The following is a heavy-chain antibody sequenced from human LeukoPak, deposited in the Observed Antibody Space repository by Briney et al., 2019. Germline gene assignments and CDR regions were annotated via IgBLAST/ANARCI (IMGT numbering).Heavy chain of an antibody. Sequence: ASVKVSCKASGYTFTSYGISWVRQAPGQGLEWMGWISAYNGNTNYAQKLQGRVTMTTDTSTSTAYMELRSLRSDDTAVYYCARELGYCSSTSCPNWFDPWGQGTLVTVSS. CDR3: ARELGYCSSTSCPNWFDP. V-gene: IGHV1-18*01. CDR2: ISAYNGNT. CDR1: GYTFTSYG. D-gene: IGHD2-2*01. J-gene: IGHJ5*02.